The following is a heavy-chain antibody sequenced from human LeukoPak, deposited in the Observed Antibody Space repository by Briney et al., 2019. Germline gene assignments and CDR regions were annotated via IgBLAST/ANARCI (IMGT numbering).Heavy chain of an antibody. V-gene: IGHV4-59*08. Sequence: SETLSLTCTVSGGSISSDYWQWIRQPPGKGLEWIGYIYNSGSNNYNPSLRSRVTISIDTSKNQFSLKLTSVTAADTAVYYCATRGYWGQGTLVTVSS. J-gene: IGHJ4*02. CDR2: IYNSGSN. CDR1: GGSISSDY. D-gene: IGHD3-10*01. CDR3: ATRGY.